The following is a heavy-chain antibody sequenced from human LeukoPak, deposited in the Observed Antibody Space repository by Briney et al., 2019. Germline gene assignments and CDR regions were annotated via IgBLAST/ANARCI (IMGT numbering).Heavy chain of an antibody. D-gene: IGHD2-2*01. CDR1: GFTVSSNY. Sequence: LSGGSLRLSCAASGFTVSSNYMSWVRQAPGKGLEWVSVIYSGGSTYYADSVKGRFTISRDNSKNTLYLQMNSLRAEDTAVYYCARDLVVRNWGQGTLVTVSS. CDR3: ARDLVVRN. J-gene: IGHJ4*02. CDR2: IYSGGST. V-gene: IGHV3-53*01.